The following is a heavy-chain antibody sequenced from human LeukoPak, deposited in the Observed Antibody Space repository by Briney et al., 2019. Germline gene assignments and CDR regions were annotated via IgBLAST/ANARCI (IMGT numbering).Heavy chain of an antibody. J-gene: IGHJ4*02. CDR2: IYYSGRT. Sequence: PSETLSLTCTVSGGSISSYYWSWIRQPPGKGLEWIGYIYYSGRTNYNPSLKSRVTISVDTSKNQFSLKLTSVTAADTAVYYCARHVEQWLTPFDYWGQGTLVTVSS. V-gene: IGHV4-59*08. CDR3: ARHVEQWLTPFDY. CDR1: GGSISSYY. D-gene: IGHD6-19*01.